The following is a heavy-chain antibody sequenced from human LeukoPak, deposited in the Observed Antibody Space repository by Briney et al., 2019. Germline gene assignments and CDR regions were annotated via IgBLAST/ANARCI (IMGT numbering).Heavy chain of an antibody. CDR3: ARHGAAAGLGWFDP. D-gene: IGHD6-13*01. CDR2: IYYSGST. V-gene: IGHV4-59*05. CDR1: GGSISSYY. J-gene: IGHJ5*02. Sequence: SETLSLTCTVSGGSISSYYWSWIRQPPGKGLEWIGRIYYSGSTYYNPSLKSRVTISVDTSKNQFSLKLSSVTAADTAVYYCARHGAAAGLGWFDPWGQGTLVTVSS.